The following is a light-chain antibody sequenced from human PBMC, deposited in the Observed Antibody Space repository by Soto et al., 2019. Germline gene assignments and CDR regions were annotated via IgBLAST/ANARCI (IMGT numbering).Light chain of an antibody. Sequence: EIVLMQSPGTLYLSPGERATLSCRASQSVSSNFLAWYQQKPGQAPRLLIYGASSRATGFPDRFSGSGSGTDFTLTISRLEPEDFAVYYCQQYGSSPWTFGQGTKVDNK. CDR1: QSVSSNF. J-gene: IGKJ1*01. V-gene: IGKV3-20*01. CDR2: GAS. CDR3: QQYGSSPWT.